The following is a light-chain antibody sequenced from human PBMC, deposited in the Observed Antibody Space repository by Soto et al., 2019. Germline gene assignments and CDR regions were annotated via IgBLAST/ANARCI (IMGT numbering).Light chain of an antibody. CDR3: QQYKSYPWT. CDR1: QTISNY. Sequence: DIQMTQSPSTLPASIGDRVAITCRASQTISNYLAWYQLKPGKAPKFLIYSVSTLESGVPSRFSGAGSGTEFSLTISSLQPDDFATYYCQQYKSYPWTFGQGTRVEIK. J-gene: IGKJ1*01. V-gene: IGKV1-5*03. CDR2: SVS.